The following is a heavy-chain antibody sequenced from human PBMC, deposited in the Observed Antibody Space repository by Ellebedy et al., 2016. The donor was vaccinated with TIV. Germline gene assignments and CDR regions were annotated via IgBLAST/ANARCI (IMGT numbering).Heavy chain of an antibody. CDR1: GFSLSTSGMC. V-gene: IGHV2-70*01. CDR2: IDWDDDK. Sequence: SGPTLVKPTQTLTLTCTFSGFSLSTSGMCVSWIRQPPGKALEWLALIDWDDDKYYSTSLKTRLTISKDTSKNQVVLTMTNMDPVDTATYYCARMQVWFGEYNYGMDVWGQGTTVTVSS. D-gene: IGHD3-10*01. J-gene: IGHJ6*02. CDR3: ARMQVWFGEYNYGMDV.